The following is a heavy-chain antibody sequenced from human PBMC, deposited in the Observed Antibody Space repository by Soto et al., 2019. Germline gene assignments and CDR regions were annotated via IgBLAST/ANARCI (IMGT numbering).Heavy chain of an antibody. CDR1: GGSISSGDYY. D-gene: IGHD3-10*01. V-gene: IGHV4-30-4*01. J-gene: IGHJ5*02. CDR3: ALFYYGSGSSHWFEL. Sequence: PSETLSLTCTVSGGSISSGDYYWSWIRQPPGKGLECIGYIYYSGSTYYNPSLKSRVTISVDTSKNQFSLKLSSVTAADTAVYYCALFYYGSGSSHWFELWGQGTLVTVFS. CDR2: IYYSGST.